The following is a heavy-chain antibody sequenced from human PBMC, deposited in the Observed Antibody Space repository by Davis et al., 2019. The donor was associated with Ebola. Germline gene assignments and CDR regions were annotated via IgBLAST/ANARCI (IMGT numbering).Heavy chain of an antibody. J-gene: IGHJ6*02. CDR2: MNPNSGNT. V-gene: IGHV1-8*01. D-gene: IGHD6-13*01. CDR3: ARDRTARQQLVLGEVRYYYGMDV. Sequence: ASVKVSCTASGYTFTSYDINWVRQATGQGLEWMGWMNPNSGNTGYAQKFQGRVTITTDESTSTAYIELSSLRSEDTAVYYCARDRTARQQLVLGEVRYYYGMDVWGQGTTVTVSS. CDR1: GYTFTSYD.